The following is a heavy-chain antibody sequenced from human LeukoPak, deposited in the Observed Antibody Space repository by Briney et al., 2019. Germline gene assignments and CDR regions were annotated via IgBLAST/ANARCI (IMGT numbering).Heavy chain of an antibody. CDR2: ISRSSSYI. V-gene: IGHV3-21*01. J-gene: IGHJ4*02. CDR3: ASRPANDY. D-gene: IGHD4/OR15-4a*01. Sequence: GGSLRLSCAASGFTFINYAMNWVRQAPGKGLEWVSSISRSSSYIYYADSVKGRFTISGDNAKNSLYLQMNSLTAEDTAVYYCASRPANDYWGQGTLVTVSS. CDR1: GFTFINYA.